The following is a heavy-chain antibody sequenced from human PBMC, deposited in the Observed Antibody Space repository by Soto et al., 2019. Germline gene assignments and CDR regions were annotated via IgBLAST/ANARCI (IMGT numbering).Heavy chain of an antibody. CDR1: GFTFSTYG. D-gene: IGHD4-17*01. V-gene: IGHV3-33*01. CDR3: ARDRLSTTTVTPRNYYYYYMDV. CDR2: IWYDGIVK. Sequence: PGGSLRLSCVVSGFTFSTYGMHWVRQAPGKGLEWVGVIWYDGIVKYYGDSVKGRFTISRDNSKSTLNLQMNSLRAGETAVYYCARDRLSTTTVTPRNYYYYYMDVWGKGTTVTVSS. J-gene: IGHJ6*03.